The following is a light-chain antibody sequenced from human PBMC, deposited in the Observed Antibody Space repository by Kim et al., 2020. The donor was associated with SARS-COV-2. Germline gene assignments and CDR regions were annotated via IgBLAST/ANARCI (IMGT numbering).Light chain of an antibody. CDR3: NSRDTTTNHLV. V-gene: IGLV3-19*01. Sequence: SSELTQDPAVSVALGQTVRITCQGDSLRTYYASWYQQKPGQAPVVVIYGKSERPSGIPDRLSGSRSGNTASLTITGAQAEDEADYYCNSRDTTTNHLVFGGGTQLTVL. CDR1: SLRTYY. CDR2: GKS. J-gene: IGLJ2*01.